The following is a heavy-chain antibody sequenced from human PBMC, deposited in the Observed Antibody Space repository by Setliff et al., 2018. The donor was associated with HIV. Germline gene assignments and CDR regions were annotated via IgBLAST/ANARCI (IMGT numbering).Heavy chain of an antibody. CDR3: ARRRGYCSGGTCYSGGYWFDP. CDR1: GGSISSSSYY. V-gene: IGHV4-39*01. J-gene: IGHJ5*02. Sequence: SETLSLSCTVSGGSISSSSYYWAWVRQPPGKGLEWIGSIYYSGSTSYNPSLKSRVTISVDTSKNQFSLKLRSVTAADTAVYYCARRRGYCSGGTCYSGGYWFDPWGQGTLVTVSS. CDR2: IYYSGST. D-gene: IGHD2-15*01.